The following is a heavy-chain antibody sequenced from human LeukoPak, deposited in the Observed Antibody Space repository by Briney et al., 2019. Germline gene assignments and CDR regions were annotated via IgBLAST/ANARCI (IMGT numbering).Heavy chain of an antibody. Sequence: SQTLSLTCAISGDSVSSNSAAWNWIRQSPSRGLEWLGRTYYRSKWYNDYAVSVKSRITINPDTSKNQFSLKLSSVTAADTAVYYCARHSAVPASGNWFDPWGQGTLVTVSS. J-gene: IGHJ5*02. CDR3: ARHSAVPASGNWFDP. V-gene: IGHV6-1*01. CDR1: GDSVSSNSAA. D-gene: IGHD2-2*01. CDR2: TYYRSKWYN.